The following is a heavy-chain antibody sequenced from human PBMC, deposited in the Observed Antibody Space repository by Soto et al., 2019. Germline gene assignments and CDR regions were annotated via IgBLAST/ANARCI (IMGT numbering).Heavy chain of an antibody. CDR3: ARVRREFDTSGPVDY. Sequence: SETLSLTCAVYGGSFSGYDWTWIRQPPGTGLEWIGEINHSGSTYYNPSLQSRVTMSVDRSRNQFSLKLNSVTAADTAVYYCARVRREFDTSGPVDYWGQGTLVTVS. CDR2: INHSGST. CDR1: GGSFSGYD. J-gene: IGHJ4*02. D-gene: IGHD3-10*01. V-gene: IGHV4-34*01.